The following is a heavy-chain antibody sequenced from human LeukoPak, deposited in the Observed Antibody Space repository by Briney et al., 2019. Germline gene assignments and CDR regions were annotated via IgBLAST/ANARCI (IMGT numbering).Heavy chain of an antibody. CDR1: GGSFSGYY. CDR2: INHSGST. V-gene: IGHV4-34*01. CDR3: ARGGIAARPRYYSTGRYYYYMDV. D-gene: IGHD6-6*01. J-gene: IGHJ6*03. Sequence: SETLSLTCAVYGGSFSGYYWSWIRQPPGKGLEWIGEINHSGSTNYNPSLKSRVTISVDTSKNQFSLKLSSVTAADTAVYYCARGGIAARPRYYSTGRYYYYMDVWGKGTTVTVSS.